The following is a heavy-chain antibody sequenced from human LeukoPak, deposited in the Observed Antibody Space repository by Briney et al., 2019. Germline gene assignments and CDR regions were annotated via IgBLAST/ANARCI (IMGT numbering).Heavy chain of an antibody. CDR1: GGSISSYY. D-gene: IGHD2-15*01. V-gene: IGHV4-59*01. CDR3: ARSVEGYCRGGSCYSYSYYMDV. J-gene: IGHJ6*03. CDR2: IYYSGST. Sequence: PSETLSLTCTVSGGSISSYYWSWIRQPPGKGLEWIGYIYYSGSTNYNPSLKSRVTMSADTSKNQFSLKLSSVTAADTAVYYCARSVEGYCRGGSCYSYSYYMDVWGKGTTVTVSS.